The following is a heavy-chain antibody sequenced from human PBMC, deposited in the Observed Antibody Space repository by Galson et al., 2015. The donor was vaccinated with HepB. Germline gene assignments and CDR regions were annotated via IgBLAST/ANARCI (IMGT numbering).Heavy chain of an antibody. CDR1: GYSFTDYY. J-gene: IGHJ6*02. CDR3: ARGRLTIFAVVTDVRDYYYRMDV. V-gene: IGHV1-2*02. D-gene: IGHD3-3*01. CDR2: INPNSGDT. Sequence: SGYSFTDYYMHWVRQAPGQGLEWMGWINPNSGDTYYAQMFQGRVTTTRDKSISTAYMELTSLRSDDTAVYYCARGRLTIFAVVTDVRDYYYRMDVWGQGTTVTVSS.